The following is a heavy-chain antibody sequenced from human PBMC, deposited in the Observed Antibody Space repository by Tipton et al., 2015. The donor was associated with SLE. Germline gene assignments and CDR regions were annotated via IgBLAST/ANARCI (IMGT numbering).Heavy chain of an antibody. J-gene: IGHJ3*02. CDR3: VGTRDAYDETGGFDI. D-gene: IGHD5-24*01. Sequence: LRLSCSVSGGSISSYFWTWIRQPPGKGLEWIGYVYYGVSTYNNPSLKSRVTTSVDTSTNQFSLKLSSVTAADTAMYYCVGTRDAYDETGGFDIWGQGTMVTVSS. CDR1: GGSISSYF. V-gene: IGHV4-59*04. CDR2: VYYGVST.